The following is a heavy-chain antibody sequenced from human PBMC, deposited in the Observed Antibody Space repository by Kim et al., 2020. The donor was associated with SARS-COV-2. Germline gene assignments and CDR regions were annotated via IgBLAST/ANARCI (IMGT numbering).Heavy chain of an antibody. CDR3: TRGKVATNAFDS. CDR1: GFTFSGFW. Sequence: GGSLRLSCEASGFTFSGFWMDWVRQAPGKGLLWVSRVNTDGSDTTYADSVKGRFTVSRDNAKNTLYLQMNRLRADDTAVYYCTRGKVATNAFDSWGQGILVTVSS. V-gene: IGHV3-74*03. CDR2: VNTDGSDT. J-gene: IGHJ4*02. D-gene: IGHD1-1*01.